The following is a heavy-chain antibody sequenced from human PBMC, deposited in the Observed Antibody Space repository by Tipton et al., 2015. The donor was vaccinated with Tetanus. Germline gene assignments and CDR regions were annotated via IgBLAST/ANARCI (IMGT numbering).Heavy chain of an antibody. CDR2: IYPGDSAA. CDR3: ARGGVDSRVFDF. D-gene: IGHD3-3*01. Sequence: QLVQSGAELKKPGESLKISCKVSGHNSRSYWISWVRQMPGKGLEWMGIIYPGDSAATYSPSFQGQVTISADKSLSTAYLQWTSLKPSDTAMYYCARGGVDSRVFDFWGQGTLVTVSS. J-gene: IGHJ4*02. CDR1: GHNSRSYW. V-gene: IGHV5-51*01.